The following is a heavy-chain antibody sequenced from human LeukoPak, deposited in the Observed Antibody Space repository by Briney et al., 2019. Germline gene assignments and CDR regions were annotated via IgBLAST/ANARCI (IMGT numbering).Heavy chain of an antibody. CDR1: GGSISSSGYS. CDR3: ARIYSTYQKFDP. Sequence: SQTLSLTCAVSGGSISSSGYSWSWIRQPPGKGLEWIGYIYYSGSTNYNPSLKSRVTISVDTSRNQFSLKLSSVTAADTAAYYCARIYSTYQKFDPWGQGTLVTVSS. D-gene: IGHD2-2*01. J-gene: IGHJ5*02. V-gene: IGHV4-61*08. CDR2: IYYSGST.